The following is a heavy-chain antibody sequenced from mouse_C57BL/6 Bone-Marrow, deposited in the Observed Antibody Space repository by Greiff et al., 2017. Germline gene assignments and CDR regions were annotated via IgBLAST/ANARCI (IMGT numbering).Heavy chain of an antibody. Sequence: QVQLQQSGPELVNPGASVKISCKASGYAFSSSWMNWVKQRPGKGLEWIGRIYPGDGDTNYNGKFKGKATLTADKSSSTAYMQLSSLTSEDSAVYYCARGGLRLVAYWGQGTLVTVSA. V-gene: IGHV1-82*01. CDR2: IYPGDGDT. CDR1: GYAFSSSW. D-gene: IGHD3-2*02. CDR3: ARGGLRLVAY. J-gene: IGHJ3*01.